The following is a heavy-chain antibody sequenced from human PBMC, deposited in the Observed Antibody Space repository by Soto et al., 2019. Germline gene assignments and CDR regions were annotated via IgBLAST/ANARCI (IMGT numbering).Heavy chain of an antibody. CDR1: GGSISSGGYY. V-gene: IGHV4-31*03. J-gene: IGHJ6*03. Sequence: SETLSLTCTVSGGSISSGGYYWSWIRQHPGKGLEWIGYIYYSGSTYYNPSLKSRVTISVDTSKNQFSLKLSSVTAADTAVYYCARDEYYYYYMDVWGKGTTVTVSS. CDR3: ARDEYYYYYMDV. CDR2: IYYSGST.